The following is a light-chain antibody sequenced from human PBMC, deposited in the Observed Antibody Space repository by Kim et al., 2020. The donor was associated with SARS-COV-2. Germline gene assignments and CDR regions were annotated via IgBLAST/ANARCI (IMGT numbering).Light chain of an antibody. J-gene: IGKJ5*01. V-gene: IGKV3D-15*01. CDR1: QSVSTD. CDR3: QQYYNWPPVT. CDR2: GAS. Sequence: SPGERATLSCRASQSVSTDLAWYQQKPGQAPRLLIYGASTRATGIPARFSGSGSGTEFTLAISSLQSEDFAVYYCQQYYNWPPVTFGEGTQLEIK.